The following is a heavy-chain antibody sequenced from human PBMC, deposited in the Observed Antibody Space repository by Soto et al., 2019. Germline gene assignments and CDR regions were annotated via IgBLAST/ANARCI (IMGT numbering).Heavy chain of an antibody. Sequence: LRLSCAASGFTFSSYSMNWVRQAPGKGLEWVSSISSSSSYIYYADSVKGRFTISRDNAKNSLYLQMNSLRAEDTAVYYCARVSDFWSGYSAKYYYYYGMDVWGQGTTVTVSS. CDR3: ARVSDFWSGYSAKYYYYYGMDV. J-gene: IGHJ6*02. CDR1: GFTFSSYS. CDR2: ISSSSSYI. V-gene: IGHV3-21*01. D-gene: IGHD3-3*01.